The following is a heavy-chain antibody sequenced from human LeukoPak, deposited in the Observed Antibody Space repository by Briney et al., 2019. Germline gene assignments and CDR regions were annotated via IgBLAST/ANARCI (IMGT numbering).Heavy chain of an antibody. CDR2: ISNSGNTI. J-gene: IGHJ3*01. V-gene: IGHV3-48*04. CDR3: SAGEGYYDSSDYYSAWAFNV. D-gene: IGHD3-22*01. CDR1: GFSFSNYG. Sequence: GGSLRLSCAASGFSFSNYGMNWVRQAPGKGLEWVSYISNSGNTIYYADSVKGRFTISRDNAKNSLYLQMNSLRAEDTAVYYCSAGEGYYDSSDYYSAWAFNVWGQGTMVTVSS.